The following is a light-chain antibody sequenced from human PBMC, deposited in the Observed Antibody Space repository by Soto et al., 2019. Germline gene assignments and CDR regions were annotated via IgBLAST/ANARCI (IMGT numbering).Light chain of an antibody. Sequence: DIQMTQSPSSLSASVGDRVTITCRASQSISSYLNWYQQKPGKAPKLLIYAASSLQSGVPSRFSGSGSGPDFTLTISSLEPEDFAVYYCQQRSNWPRTFGQGTKVDIK. CDR2: AAS. CDR3: QQRSNWPRT. CDR1: QSISSY. J-gene: IGKJ1*01. V-gene: IGKV1-39*01.